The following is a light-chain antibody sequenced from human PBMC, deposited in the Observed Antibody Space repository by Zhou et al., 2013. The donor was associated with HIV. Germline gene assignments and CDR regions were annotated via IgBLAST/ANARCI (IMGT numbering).Light chain of an antibody. V-gene: IGLV1-40*01. CDR1: HSNIGAGYD. CDR2: ADS. J-gene: IGLJ1*01. CDR3: QSYDHSLGXNYV. Sequence: QSVLTQPPSVSGAPGQRVTISCTGSHSNIGAGYDVHWYQQLPGTAPKLLIYADSNRPSGVPDRFSGSKSGTSASLAITGLQAEDEADYYCQSYDHSLGXNYVFGTGTRSPS.